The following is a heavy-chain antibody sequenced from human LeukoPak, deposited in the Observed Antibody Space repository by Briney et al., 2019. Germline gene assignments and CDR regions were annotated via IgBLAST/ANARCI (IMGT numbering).Heavy chain of an antibody. Sequence: GGSLRLSCAASGFTFSGSAMHWVRQASGKGLERVGRIRSKANSYATAYAASVKSRFTISRDDSKNTAYLQMNSLKTEDTAVYYCTRSYYDFWSGYYAGSPCFDYWGQGALVTVSS. CDR3: TRSYYDFWSGYYAGSPCFDY. D-gene: IGHD3-3*01. J-gene: IGHJ4*02. CDR1: GFTFSGSA. CDR2: IRSKANSYAT. V-gene: IGHV3-73*01.